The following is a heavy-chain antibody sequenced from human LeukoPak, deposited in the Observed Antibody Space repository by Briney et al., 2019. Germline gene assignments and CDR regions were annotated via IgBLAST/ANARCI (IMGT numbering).Heavy chain of an antibody. CDR1: GFTFGAYS. J-gene: IGHJ3*02. CDR2: ISSRSFTI. CDR3: ARSVIAVAGYDAFDI. D-gene: IGHD6-19*01. V-gene: IGHV3-48*02. Sequence: GGSLRLSCAASGFTFGAYSMNWVRQAPGKGLDWVSYISSRSFTIYYADSVKGRFTISRDNAKNSLYLEMNSLRDEDTAVYYCARSVIAVAGYDAFDIWGQGTVVTVSS.